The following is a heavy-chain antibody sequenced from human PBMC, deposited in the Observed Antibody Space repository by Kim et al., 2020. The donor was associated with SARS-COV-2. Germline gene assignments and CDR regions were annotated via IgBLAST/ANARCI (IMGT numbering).Heavy chain of an antibody. D-gene: IGHD4-17*01. V-gene: IGHV3-30*07. CDR3: ATADYGDYSLGFQH. J-gene: IGHJ1*01. Sequence: DSVNGRFTITRDNSKNTLYLPMNSLRAEDTAVYYCATADYGDYSLGFQHWGQGTLVTVSS.